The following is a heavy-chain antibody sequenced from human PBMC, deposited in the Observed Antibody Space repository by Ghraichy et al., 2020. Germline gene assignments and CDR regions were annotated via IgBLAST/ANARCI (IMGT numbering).Heavy chain of an antibody. CDR1: GGSISSYY. V-gene: IGHV4-59*08. Sequence: SQTLSLTCTVSGGSISSYYWSWIRQPPGKGLEWIGYIYYSGSTNYNPSLKSRVTISVDTSKNQFSLKLSSVTAADTAVYYCARLLGAYDYWGQGTLVTVSS. CDR2: IYYSGST. D-gene: IGHD3-16*01. CDR3: ARLLGAYDY. J-gene: IGHJ4*02.